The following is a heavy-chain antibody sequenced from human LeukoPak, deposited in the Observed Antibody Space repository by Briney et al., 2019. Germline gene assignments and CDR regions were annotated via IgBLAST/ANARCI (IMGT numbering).Heavy chain of an antibody. CDR2: ISSSSSTI. V-gene: IGHV3-48*01. Sequence: PGGSLRLSRAASGFTFSSYSMNWVRQAPGKGLEWVSYISSSSSTIYYADSVRGRFTISRDNAKNSLYLQMNSLRAEDTAVYYCAREIPQLGFDYWGQGTLVTVSS. CDR3: AREIPQLGFDY. D-gene: IGHD6-13*01. J-gene: IGHJ4*02. CDR1: GFTFSSYS.